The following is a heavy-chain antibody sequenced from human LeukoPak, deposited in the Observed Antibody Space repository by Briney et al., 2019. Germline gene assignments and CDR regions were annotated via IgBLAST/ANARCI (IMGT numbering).Heavy chain of an antibody. CDR3: ARRGGSGRAFDY. V-gene: IGHV4-39*01. J-gene: IGHJ4*02. CDR1: GASISGGTYY. CDR2: IYYTGSA. D-gene: IGHD1-26*01. Sequence: SETLSLTCSVSGASISGGTYYWGWIRQPPGKGLEWIGSIYYTGSAYDNPSLKSRVTISVDTSKNQFSLKLSSVTAADTAVYYCARRGGSGRAFDYWGQGTLVTVSS.